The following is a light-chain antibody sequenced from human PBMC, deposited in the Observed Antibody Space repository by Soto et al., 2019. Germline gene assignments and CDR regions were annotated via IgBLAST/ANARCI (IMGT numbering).Light chain of an antibody. Sequence: EIVLTQSPGTLSLSPGDRATLSCRASQRVSSSLLAWYQQKPGQAPRPLISAAPSTATGIPHRFSGSGSVADFTRTTSSLAPEDLAVYYCQTYGDSLFTFVPGTKV. V-gene: IGKV3-20*01. CDR1: QRVSSSL. CDR3: QTYGDSLFT. CDR2: AAP. J-gene: IGKJ3*01.